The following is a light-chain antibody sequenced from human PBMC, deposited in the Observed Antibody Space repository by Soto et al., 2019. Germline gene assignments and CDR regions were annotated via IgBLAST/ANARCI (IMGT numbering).Light chain of an antibody. CDR1: SSNIGAVYD. CDR2: GNS. CDR3: QSYDSSLSGWV. V-gene: IGLV1-40*01. J-gene: IGLJ3*02. Sequence: QSALTQPPSVSGAPGQRVTISCTGSSSNIGAVYDVHWYQQLPGTAPKLLIYGNSNRPSGVPDRFSASKSGTSASLAITGLRAEDEADYYCQSYDSSLSGWVFGGGTKVTVL.